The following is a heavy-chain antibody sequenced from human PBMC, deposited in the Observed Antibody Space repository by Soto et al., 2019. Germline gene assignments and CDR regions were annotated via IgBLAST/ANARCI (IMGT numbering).Heavy chain of an antibody. CDR2: IYHSGST. CDR1: GGSISSINW. Sequence: PSETLSLTCAVSGGSISSINWWSWVRQPPGKGLEWIGEIYHSGSTNYNPSLKSRVTISVDKSKNQFSLKLSSVTAADTAVYYCARGNFRDTFTSLDFWGQGTTVPVSS. D-gene: IGHD3-10*01. V-gene: IGHV4-4*02. J-gene: IGHJ6*02. CDR3: ARGNFRDTFTSLDF.